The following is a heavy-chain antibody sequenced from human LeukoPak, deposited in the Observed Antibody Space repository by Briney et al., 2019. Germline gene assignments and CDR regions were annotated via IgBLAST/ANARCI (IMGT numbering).Heavy chain of an antibody. CDR2: IDPNGGDT. V-gene: IGHV1-2*02. D-gene: IGHD2-15*01. CDR3: ARAPPYCSGGRCYPDF. Sequence: ASVKVSCKASGYTFTSYDINWVRQAPGQGLEWMGWIDPNGGDTNFAQKFQDRVTMIGDMSISTTYMELSRLRSDDTAVYYCARAPPYCSGGRCYPDFWGQGTLVTVSS. J-gene: IGHJ4*02. CDR1: GYTFTSYD.